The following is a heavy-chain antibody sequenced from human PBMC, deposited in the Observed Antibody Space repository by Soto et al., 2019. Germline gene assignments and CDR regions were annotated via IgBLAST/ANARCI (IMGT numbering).Heavy chain of an antibody. CDR2: ISYGGST. Sequence: QVQLQESGPGLVKPSQPLSLTCTVSGGSISSGNYYWSWIRQPPGKGLEWIGFISYGGSTYYSASLKSRFTISVDTSKNHFYLNLSFVTAADTAVYYCATMGTPATGLYYFDYWGQGTLVTVSS. V-gene: IGHV4-30-4*01. CDR1: GGSISSGNYY. J-gene: IGHJ4*02. CDR3: ATMGTPATGLYYFDY. D-gene: IGHD1-7*01.